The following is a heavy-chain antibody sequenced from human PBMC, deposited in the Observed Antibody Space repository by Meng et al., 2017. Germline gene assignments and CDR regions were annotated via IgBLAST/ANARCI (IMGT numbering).Heavy chain of an antibody. CDR3: ASRKGALDP. CDR1: GGSFSGYY. V-gene: IGHV4-34*01. CDR2: INHSGST. J-gene: IGHJ5*02. Sequence: SETLSLTCAVYGGSFSGYYWSWIRQPPGKGLEWIGEINHSGSTNYNPSLKSRVTISVDTSKNQSSLKLSSVTAADTAVYYCASRKGALDPWGQGTLVTVSS.